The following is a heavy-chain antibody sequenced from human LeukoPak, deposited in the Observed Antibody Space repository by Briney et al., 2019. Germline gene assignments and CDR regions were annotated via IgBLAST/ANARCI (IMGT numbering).Heavy chain of an antibody. Sequence: SGTLSLTCAVYGGSSSGYYWSWIRQSPGKGLEWIGEINHSGVINYNPSLKSRVTISVDTSKNQFSLKLASVTAADTAVYYCATGYSSTWYYFDYWGQGTLVTVSS. D-gene: IGHD6-13*01. V-gene: IGHV4-34*01. CDR1: GGSSSGYY. CDR2: INHSGVI. CDR3: ATGYSSTWYYFDY. J-gene: IGHJ4*02.